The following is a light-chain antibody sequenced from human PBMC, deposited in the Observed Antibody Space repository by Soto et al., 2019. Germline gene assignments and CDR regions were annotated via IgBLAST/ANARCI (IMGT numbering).Light chain of an antibody. CDR3: QQYGTTPHT. CDR1: QSVSSSS. CDR2: GAS. J-gene: IGKJ1*01. V-gene: IGKV3-20*01. Sequence: EILLTQSPGTLSSSPRDTATLSCRASQSVSSSSLAWYQQKPGQAPRLLIYGASSRATGIPDRFRGSGSGPDFTLTISRLEPEDFAVYYCQQYGTTPHTFGQGTKVDIK.